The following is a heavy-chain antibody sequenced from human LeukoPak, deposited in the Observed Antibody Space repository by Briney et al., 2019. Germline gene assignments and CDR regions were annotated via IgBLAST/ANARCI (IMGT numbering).Heavy chain of an antibody. D-gene: IGHD3-16*01. J-gene: IGHJ4*02. V-gene: IGHV3-23*01. CDR3: AKAGWVSSADPVL. Sequence: GGSLRLSCVASGFSFSSSAMSWVCQAPARGLEWVSSLRGDGETFYADSVKGRFTLSKDESRNTVYLQMNNLRVEDTAEYFCAKAGWVSSADPVLWGQGTLVTVSS. CDR2: LRGDGET. CDR1: GFSFSSSA.